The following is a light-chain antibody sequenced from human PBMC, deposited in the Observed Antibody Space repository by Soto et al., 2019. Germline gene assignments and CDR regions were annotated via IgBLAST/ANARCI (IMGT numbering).Light chain of an antibody. CDR2: GAS. CDR1: QSVSSSY. CDR3: QQYGSSPRGT. V-gene: IGKV3-20*01. J-gene: IGKJ2*02. Sequence: EIALTQSPGTLSLSPGERATLSCRASQSVSSSYLAWYQQKPGQAPRLLIYGASSRATGIPDRFSGSGSGTDFTLTISRLEPEDFAVYYCQQYGSSPRGTFGQGTKLEIK.